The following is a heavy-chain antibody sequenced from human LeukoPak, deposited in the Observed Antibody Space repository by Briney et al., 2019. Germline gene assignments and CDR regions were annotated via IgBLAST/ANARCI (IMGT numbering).Heavy chain of an antibody. CDR2: IYYSGST. CDR1: GGSISSSSYY. Sequence: SETXSXTXXVSGGSISSSSYYWGWIRQPPGRGVXXXPSIYYSGSTYDNPSLKSRFTISVDTSKNQFSLKLSSVTAADTAVYYCARGSSGVGDYFDYWGQGTLVTVSS. J-gene: IGHJ4*02. V-gene: IGHV4-39*01. CDR3: ARGSSGVGDYFDY. D-gene: IGHD3-22*01.